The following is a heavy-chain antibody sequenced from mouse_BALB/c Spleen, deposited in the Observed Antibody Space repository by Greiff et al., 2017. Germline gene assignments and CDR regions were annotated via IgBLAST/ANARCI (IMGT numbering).Heavy chain of an antibody. CDR1: GYTFTSYW. CDR2: INPSTGYT. Sequence: QVQLKQPGAELGKPVASVKMSCKASGYTFTSYWMHWVNQRPGQGLEWIGYINPSTGYTEYTQKFMDKATLTAVKSSSTAYMQLSSLTSEDSAVYYCVRGGYNGYFDAWGQGTSLTVPS. J-gene: IGHJ2*03. CDR3: VRGGYNGYFDA. V-gene: IGHV1-7*01. D-gene: IGHD2-2*01.